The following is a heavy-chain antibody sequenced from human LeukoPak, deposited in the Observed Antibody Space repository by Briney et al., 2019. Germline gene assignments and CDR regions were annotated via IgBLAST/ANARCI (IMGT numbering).Heavy chain of an antibody. CDR2: IIPIFGTA. J-gene: IGHJ6*03. CDR3: ARRGKGLGYYMDV. Sequence: ASVKVSCKASGGTFSSYAISWVRQAPGQGLEWMGGIIPIFGTANYAQKFQGRVTITADESTSTAYMELSSLRSEDTAVCYCARRGKGLGYYMDVWGKGTTVTISS. CDR1: GGTFSSYA. D-gene: IGHD3-16*01. V-gene: IGHV1-69*13.